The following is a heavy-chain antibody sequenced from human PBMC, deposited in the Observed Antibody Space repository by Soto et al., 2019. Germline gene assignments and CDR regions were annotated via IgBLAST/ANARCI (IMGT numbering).Heavy chain of an antibody. Sequence: ASVKVSCKASGYSFSTYDISWLRQAPGQGPEWMGRISPKNGNTNYAQNFQDRVTMTADTSSSTAYMELRGLRSDDTAKYYCATSYDSGFDPCGQGTLVTVS. J-gene: IGHJ5*02. CDR2: ISPKNGNT. CDR1: GYSFSTYD. V-gene: IGHV1-18*04. CDR3: ATSYDSGFDP. D-gene: IGHD3-3*01.